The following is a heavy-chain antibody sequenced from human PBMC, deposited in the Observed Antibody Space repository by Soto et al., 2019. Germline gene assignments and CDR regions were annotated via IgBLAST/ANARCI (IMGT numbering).Heavy chain of an antibody. J-gene: IGHJ5*02. CDR3: ARAGTTMVRGVISGWFDP. D-gene: IGHD3-10*01. CDR2: IYYSGST. CDR1: GGSISSSSYY. V-gene: IGHV4-39*07. Sequence: SETLSLTCTVSGGSISSSSYYWGWIRQPPGKGLEWIGSIYYSGSTYYNPSLKSRVTISVDTSKNQFSLKLSSVTAADTAVYYCARAGTTMVRGVISGWFDPWGQGTQVTVSS.